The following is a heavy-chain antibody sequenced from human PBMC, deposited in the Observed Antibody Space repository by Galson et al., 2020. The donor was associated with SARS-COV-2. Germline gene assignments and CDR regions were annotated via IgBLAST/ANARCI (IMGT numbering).Heavy chain of an antibody. CDR2: SHYSGTV. J-gene: IGHJ5*02. Sequence: SQTLSLTCIVSGGSVTSSSYFWGWIRQPPGKGLEWIGSSHYSGTVSYTSSLKGRVTISVDTSKNQFSLRLNSVTAADTAVYYCARQAIAIELWLEGGDWFDPWGQGTLVTVSS. CDR1: GGSVTSSSYF. V-gene: IGHV4-39*01. D-gene: IGHD5-18*01. CDR3: ARQAIAIELWLEGGDWFDP.